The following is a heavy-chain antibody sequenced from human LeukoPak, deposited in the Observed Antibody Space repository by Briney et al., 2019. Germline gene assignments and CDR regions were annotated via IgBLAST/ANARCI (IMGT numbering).Heavy chain of an antibody. CDR3: AAQSGYNFGSSTY. D-gene: IGHD5-18*01. V-gene: IGHV3-30-3*01. CDR2: TSHDGGSK. J-gene: IGHJ4*02. Sequence: GGSLRLSCAASGFTFSTYAMYWVRQAPGKGLEWVAITSHDGGSKYYADSVKGRFTISRDNPKNTLYLQMNSLRVEDTAVYYCAAQSGYNFGSSTYWGQGTLVTVSS. CDR1: GFTFSTYA.